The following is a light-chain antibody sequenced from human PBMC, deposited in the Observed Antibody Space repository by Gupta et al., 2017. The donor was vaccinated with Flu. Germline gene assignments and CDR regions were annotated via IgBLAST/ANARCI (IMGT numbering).Light chain of an antibody. CDR2: DAS. J-gene: IGKJ4*01. CDR3: QQATAWPLT. Sequence: LLTQSPVTLSLSPGERATLFCRASHSVNNKLAWYQQKPGQAPRLLIYDASNRATGISDRISGSGSGTDFTLTISSLEPEDFALYYCQQATAWPLTFGGGTKVEFK. V-gene: IGKV3-11*01. CDR1: HSVNNK.